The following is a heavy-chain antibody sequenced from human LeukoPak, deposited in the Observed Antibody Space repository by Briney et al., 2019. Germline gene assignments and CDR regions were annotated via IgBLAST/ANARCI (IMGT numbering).Heavy chain of an antibody. CDR2: ISHSGNT. CDR1: GGSFSGYY. V-gene: IGHV4-34*01. CDR3: ASPAYGY. D-gene: IGHD4-17*01. J-gene: IGHJ4*02. Sequence: SETLSLTCAVYGGSFSGYYWSWIRQPPGKGLEWIGEISHSGNTNYNPSLKSRVTISADTSKNQFSLKVSSVTAADTAVYYCASPAYGYWGQGTLVTVSS.